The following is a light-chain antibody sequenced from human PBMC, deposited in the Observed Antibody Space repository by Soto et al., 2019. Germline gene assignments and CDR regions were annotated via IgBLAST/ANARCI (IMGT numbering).Light chain of an antibody. CDR2: AAS. V-gene: IGKV1-9*01. CDR3: QQLNSYPL. CDR1: QGISSY. Sequence: DIQLTQSRSFLSASVGDRVTITCRTSQGISSYLAWYQQKPGKAPKLLIYAASTLQSGVPSRFSSSGSGTECALTISSLQPADFATYDCQQLNSYPLFGPATTVDIK. J-gene: IGKJ3*01.